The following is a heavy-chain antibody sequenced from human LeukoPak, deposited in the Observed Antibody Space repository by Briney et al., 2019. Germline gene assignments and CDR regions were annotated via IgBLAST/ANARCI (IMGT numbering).Heavy chain of an antibody. D-gene: IGHD3-10*01. V-gene: IGHV3-7*01. CDR3: ARGYYYGSGSYYNEFDY. Sequence: PGGSLRLSCAASGFTFSSYWMGWVRQAPGKGLEWVANIKQDGSEKYYVDSVKGRFTISRDNAKNSLYLQMNSLRAEDTAVYYCARGYYYGSGSYYNEFDYWGQGTLVTVSS. CDR2: IKQDGSEK. J-gene: IGHJ4*02. CDR1: GFTFSSYW.